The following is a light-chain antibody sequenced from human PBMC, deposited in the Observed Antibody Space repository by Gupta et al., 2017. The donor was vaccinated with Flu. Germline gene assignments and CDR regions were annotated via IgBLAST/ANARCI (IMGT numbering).Light chain of an antibody. CDR3: QTGGAGIVV. Sequence: QLVLTQSPSASASLGASVKLTCILSSGHRSNAIAWHQQQPEKGPRFLMKLNSDGSHSTADASPARFSCSSSGAERSLIISSLKSEDEDYYHCQTGGAGIVVFGGGTKVTVL. CDR1: SGHRSNA. J-gene: IGLJ2*01. V-gene: IGLV4-69*01. CDR2: LNSDGSH.